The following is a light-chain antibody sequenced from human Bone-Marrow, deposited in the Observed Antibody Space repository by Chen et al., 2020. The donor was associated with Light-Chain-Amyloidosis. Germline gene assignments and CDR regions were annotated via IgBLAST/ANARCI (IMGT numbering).Light chain of an antibody. CDR3: QVWDRSSDRPV. Sequence: SYVLTQPSSVSVAPGQTATIACGGNNIGSTSVLWYQQTPGQAPLLVVYDDSDRPSGIPERLSGSNAGNTATLTISRVEAGDEADYYCQVWDRSSDRPVFGGGTKPTVL. CDR1: NIGSTS. J-gene: IGLJ3*02. CDR2: DDS. V-gene: IGLV3-21*02.